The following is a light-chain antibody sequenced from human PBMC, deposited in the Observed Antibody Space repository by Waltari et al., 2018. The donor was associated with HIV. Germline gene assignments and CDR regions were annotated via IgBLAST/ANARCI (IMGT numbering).Light chain of an antibody. V-gene: IGLV2-14*01. CDR3: SSYTSSSTYV. CDR1: SGDVGGSNY. J-gene: IGLJ1*01. Sequence: QSALTQPASVSGSPGQSITISCTGTSGDVGGSNYVSWYQQHPCKALKLMLYEVSNRPSGVSKRLSGSKPGNTASLTISGLQAEDETDYYCSSYTSSSTYVFGTGTKVTVL. CDR2: EVS.